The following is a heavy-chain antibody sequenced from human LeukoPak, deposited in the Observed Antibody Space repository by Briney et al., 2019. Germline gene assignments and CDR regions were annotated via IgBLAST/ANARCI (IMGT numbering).Heavy chain of an antibody. CDR1: GFTFSSYE. V-gene: IGHV3-48*03. CDR2: ISSSTTTI. J-gene: IGHJ3*02. Sequence: GGSLRLSCAASGFTFSSYELYWVRQAPGKGLEWISYISSSTTTIKYADSVRGRFTIPRDDARESLYLQMNSLRAEDTAIYYCGASRQYVGAFDIWGQGTLVTVSS. D-gene: IGHD3-16*01. CDR3: GASRQYVGAFDI.